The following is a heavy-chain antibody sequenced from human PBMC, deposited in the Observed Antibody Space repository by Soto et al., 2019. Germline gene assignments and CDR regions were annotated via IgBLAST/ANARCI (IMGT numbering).Heavy chain of an antibody. J-gene: IGHJ5*02. Sequence: QVQLQQWGAGLLKPSETLSLTCAVYGGSFSGYYWSWIRQPPGKGLEWIGEINHSGSTNYNPSLRSRGAISVDTSKNQVWVELSCVTAADRAVYYCAGGIRCLGSRCWFDPWGQGTLVTVSS. D-gene: IGHD4-17*01. V-gene: IGHV4-34*01. CDR1: GGSFSGYY. CDR2: INHSGST. CDR3: AGGIRCLGSRCWFDP.